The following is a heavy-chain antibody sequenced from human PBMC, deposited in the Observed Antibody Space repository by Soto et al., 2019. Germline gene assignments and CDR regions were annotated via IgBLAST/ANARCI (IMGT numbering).Heavy chain of an antibody. D-gene: IGHD4-17*01. CDR2: IYPGDSDS. V-gene: IGHV5-51*01. CDR1: GYNFATYW. Sequence: GESLQISCEGFGYNFATYWIAWVRQMPGKGLEYMGIIYPGDSDSRYSPSFQGQVTFSAEKSISTAYMQWSSLKASDTAMYYCARHGFYGDYASNYFDPWGQGTLVTVSS. J-gene: IGHJ5*02. CDR3: ARHGFYGDYASNYFDP.